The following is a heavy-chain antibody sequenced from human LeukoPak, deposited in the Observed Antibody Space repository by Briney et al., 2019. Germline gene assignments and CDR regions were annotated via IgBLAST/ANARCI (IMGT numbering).Heavy chain of an antibody. CDR3: AKHVIDARVADQ. D-gene: IGHD3-16*02. J-gene: IGHJ4*02. Sequence: GGSLRLSCAASGFTFSSYAMSWVRQGPGKGLQWVAAISGGGDGTTYAESVKGRFSVSRDNSKNTLYLQMNSLRAEDTAVYFCAKHVIDARVADQWGLGTLVTVSS. CDR2: ISGGGDGT. V-gene: IGHV3-23*01. CDR1: GFTFSSYA.